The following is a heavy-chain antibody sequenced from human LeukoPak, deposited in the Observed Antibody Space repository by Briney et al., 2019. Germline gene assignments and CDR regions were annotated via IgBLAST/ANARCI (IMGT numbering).Heavy chain of an antibody. V-gene: IGHV3-30-3*01. CDR3: AREGYCSGGSCYGYNHYVLDV. CDR2: ISYDGSKK. J-gene: IGHJ6*02. D-gene: IGHD2-15*01. Sequence: GGSLRLSCAASGFTFSTYAMHWVRQALGKGLEWVAVISYDGSKKYYADSVKGRFTTSRDNAKNSLYLQMNGLRAEDTAVYYCAREGYCSGGSCYGYNHYVLDVWGQGTTVTVSS. CDR1: GFTFSTYA.